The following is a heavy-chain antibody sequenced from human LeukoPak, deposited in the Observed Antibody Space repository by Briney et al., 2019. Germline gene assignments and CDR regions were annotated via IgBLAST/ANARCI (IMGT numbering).Heavy chain of an antibody. CDR2: ISSNGGST. CDR3: VKDIGGFEV. V-gene: IGHV3-64*05. D-gene: IGHD1-26*01. Sequence: GGSLRLSCSASGFTFSSYAMHWVRQAPGKGLEYVSVISSNGGSTYYADSVKGRFTISRDNSKNTLYIQMSSLRAEDTAVYYCVKDIGGFEVWGQGTLVTVSS. CDR1: GFTFSSYA. J-gene: IGHJ4*02.